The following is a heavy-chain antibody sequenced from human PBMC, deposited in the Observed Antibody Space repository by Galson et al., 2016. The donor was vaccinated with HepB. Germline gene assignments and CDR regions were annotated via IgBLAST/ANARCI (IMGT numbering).Heavy chain of an antibody. D-gene: IGHD5-18*01. J-gene: IGHJ4*02. CDR2: MNEDGSEK. CDR3: ARVRGQLSYFEY. CDR1: GFAFSGYL. V-gene: IGHV3-7*03. Sequence: SLRLSCAASGFAFSGYLMSWVRQAPGKGLEWVASMNEDGSEKYYVDSVKGRFTISRDNAKNSLYLQMNSLRAEETAVYYFARVRGQLSYFEYWGQGTLVTVSS.